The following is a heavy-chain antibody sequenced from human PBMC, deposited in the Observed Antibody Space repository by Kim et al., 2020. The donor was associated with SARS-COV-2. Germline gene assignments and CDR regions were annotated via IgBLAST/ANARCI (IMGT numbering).Heavy chain of an antibody. CDR1: GGSFSGYY. CDR2: INHSGST. CDR3: ANLSSGYFYS. D-gene: IGHD3-22*01. J-gene: IGHJ4*02. Sequence: SETLSLTCAVYGGSFSGYYWSWIRQPPGKGLEWIGEINHSGSTNYNPSLKSRVTISVDTSKNQFSLKLSSVTAADTAVYYCANLSSGYFYSWCQGTLVTV. V-gene: IGHV4-34*01.